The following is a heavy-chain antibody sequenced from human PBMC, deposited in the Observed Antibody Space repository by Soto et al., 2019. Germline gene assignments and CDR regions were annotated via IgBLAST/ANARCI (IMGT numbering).Heavy chain of an antibody. CDR2: IYYTGST. J-gene: IGHJ5*02. CDR1: GGSISSYY. D-gene: IGHD2-15*01. V-gene: IGHV4-59*01. Sequence: SETLSLTCTVSGGSISSYYWSWIRQPPGKGLEWIGYIYYTGSTNYNPSLKSRVTISVDTSKNQFSLKLSSVTAADTAVYYCTRDASMFDTWGQGTLVTVS. CDR3: TRDASMFDT.